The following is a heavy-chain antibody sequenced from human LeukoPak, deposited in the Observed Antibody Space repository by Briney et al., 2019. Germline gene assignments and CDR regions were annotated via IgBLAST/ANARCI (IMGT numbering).Heavy chain of an antibody. CDR3: ARGYEPATSIYYFDY. D-gene: IGHD1-14*01. CDR1: GGSFSGYY. CDR2: INHSGST. J-gene: IGHJ4*02. V-gene: IGHV4-34*01. Sequence: SETLSLTCAVYGGSFSGYYWSWIRQPPGKGLEWIGEINHSGSTNYNPSLKSRVTISVDTTKNQFSLKLSSVTAADTAVYYCARGYEPATSIYYFDYWGQGTLVTVSS.